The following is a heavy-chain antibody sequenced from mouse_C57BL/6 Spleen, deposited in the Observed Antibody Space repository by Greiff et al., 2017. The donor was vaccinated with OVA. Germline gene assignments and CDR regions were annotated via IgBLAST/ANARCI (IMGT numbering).Heavy chain of an antibody. CDR3: ARWDITEDYFDY. CDR1: GYTFTDYN. J-gene: IGHJ2*01. Sequence: EVQLQQSGPELVKPGASVKIPCKASGYTFTDYNMDWVKQSHGKSLEWIGDINPNNGGTIYNQKFKGKATLTVDKSSSTAYMELRSLTSEDTAVDYCARWDITEDYFDYWGQGTTLTVSS. CDR2: INPNNGGT. D-gene: IGHD1-2*01. V-gene: IGHV1-18*01.